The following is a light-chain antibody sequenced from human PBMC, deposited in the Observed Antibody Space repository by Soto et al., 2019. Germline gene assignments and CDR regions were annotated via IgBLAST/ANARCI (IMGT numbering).Light chain of an antibody. CDR3: QQSYRTPA. J-gene: IGKJ2*01. Sequence: DIQMTQSPSSLSASVGDRVTITCRASQSISSYLNWYQHKPGKAPKLLIYAASSLQSGVPSRFSGSGSGTDFTLTISSLQPEDVATYYCQQSYRTPAFGQGTKLEIK. V-gene: IGKV1-39*01. CDR2: AAS. CDR1: QSISSY.